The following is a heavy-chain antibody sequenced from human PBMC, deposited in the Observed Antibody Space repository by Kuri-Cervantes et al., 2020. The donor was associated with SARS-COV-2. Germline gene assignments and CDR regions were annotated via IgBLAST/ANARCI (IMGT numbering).Heavy chain of an antibody. Sequence: GESLKISCAASGFTFSSYSMNWVRQAPGKGLEWVSYISSSSSTIYYADSVKGRFTISRDNAKNSLYLQMNSLRDEDTAVYYCARGLLYYDFWSGYYTPTDYWGQGTLVTVSS. J-gene: IGHJ4*02. CDR3: ARGLLYYDFWSGYYTPTDY. CDR2: ISSSSSTI. D-gene: IGHD3-3*01. CDR1: GFTFSSYS. V-gene: IGHV3-48*02.